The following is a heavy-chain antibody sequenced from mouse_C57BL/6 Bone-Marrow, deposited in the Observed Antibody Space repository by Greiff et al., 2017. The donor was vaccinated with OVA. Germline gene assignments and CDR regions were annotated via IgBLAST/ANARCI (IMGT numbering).Heavy chain of an antibody. CDR1: GYPFTSYG. J-gene: IGHJ4*01. D-gene: IGHD1-1*01. CDR3: ARRVVAGDY. V-gene: IGHV1-81*01. Sequence: KESCKASGYPFTSYGISWVKQRTGQGLEWIGEIYPRSGNTYYNEKFKGKATLTADKSSSTAYMELRSLTSEDSAVYFCARRVVAGDYWGQGTSVTVSS. CDR2: IYPRSGNT.